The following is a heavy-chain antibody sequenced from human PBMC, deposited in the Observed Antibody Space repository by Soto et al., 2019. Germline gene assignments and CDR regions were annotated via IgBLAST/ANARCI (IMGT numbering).Heavy chain of an antibody. CDR3: ARRSTICGVVSPGAFDL. D-gene: IGHD3-3*01. CDR1: GGSISSGGYY. V-gene: IGHV4-31*03. J-gene: IGHJ3*01. CDR2: IYYSGST. Sequence: QVQLQESGPGLVKPSQTLSLTCTVSGGSISSGGYYWSWIRQHPGKGLEWIGYIYYSGSTYYNPSLKTRVTISVDTSKNQFSLKLSSVTAADTAVYYCARRSTICGVVSPGAFDLWGQGTMVTVSS.